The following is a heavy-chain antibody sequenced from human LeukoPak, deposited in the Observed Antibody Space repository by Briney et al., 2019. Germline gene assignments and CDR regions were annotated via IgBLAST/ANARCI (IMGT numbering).Heavy chain of an antibody. D-gene: IGHD3-16*01. CDR3: ARVGVWGSPDDY. CDR2: ISSNTNYT. CDR1: GFTFSDYY. V-gene: IGHV3-11*06. Sequence: PGGSLRLSCAASGFTFSDYYMSWIRQAPGKGLEWLPYISSNTNYTDYADSVKGRFTISRDNAKKSLYLQMNSLRVEDTAVYYCARVGVWGSPDDYWGQGTLVIVSS. J-gene: IGHJ4*02.